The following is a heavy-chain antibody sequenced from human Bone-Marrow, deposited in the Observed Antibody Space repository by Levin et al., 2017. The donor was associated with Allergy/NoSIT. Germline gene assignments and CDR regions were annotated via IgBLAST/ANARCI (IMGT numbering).Heavy chain of an antibody. CDR1: GGSISSSSYY. J-gene: IGHJ4*02. D-gene: IGHD2-2*01. Sequence: PSETLSLTCTVSGGSISSSSYYWGWIRQPPGKGLEWIGSIYYSGSTYYNPSLKSRVTISVDTSKNQFSLKLSSVTAADTAVYYCARHRRYCSSTSCYFPAFDYWGQGTLVTVSS. CDR2: IYYSGST. V-gene: IGHV4-39*01. CDR3: ARHRRYCSSTSCYFPAFDY.